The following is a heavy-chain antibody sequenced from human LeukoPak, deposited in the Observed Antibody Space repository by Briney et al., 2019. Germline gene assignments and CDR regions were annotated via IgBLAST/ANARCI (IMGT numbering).Heavy chain of an antibody. CDR1: GFTFSDYY. J-gene: IGHJ4*02. CDR2: ISSSGSTI. CDR3: ARDSYSSSGFIEY. V-gene: IGHV3-11*04. D-gene: IGHD6-6*01. Sequence: GGSLRLSCAASGFTFSDYYMSWIRQAPGKGLEGVSYISSSGSTIYYADSVKGRFTISRDNAKNSLYLQMNSLRAEDTAVYYCARDSYSSSGFIEYWGQGTLVTVSS.